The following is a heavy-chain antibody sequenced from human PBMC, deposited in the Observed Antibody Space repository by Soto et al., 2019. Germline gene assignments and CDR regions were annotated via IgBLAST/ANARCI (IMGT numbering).Heavy chain of an antibody. D-gene: IGHD5-12*01. J-gene: IGHJ6*01. V-gene: IGHV1-18*01. CDR2: ISPDNGNT. CDR3: ARALGYSGYAGMDV. CDR1: GYTFTIYG. Sequence: ASVKVSCKASGYTFTIYGINCVRQAPGRGLEWMGWISPDNGNTNYAQKLQGRVTMTTDTSTSTAYMELRSLRSDDTAVYYCARALGYSGYAGMDVWGQGTTVTVSS.